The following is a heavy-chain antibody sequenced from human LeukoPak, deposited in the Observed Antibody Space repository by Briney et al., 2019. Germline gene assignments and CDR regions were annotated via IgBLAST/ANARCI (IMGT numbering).Heavy chain of an antibody. V-gene: IGHV1-3*01. CDR2: INAGNGNT. J-gene: IGHJ4*02. CDR3: TRDQLAYSGCDTLFDY. CDR1: GYTFTSYA. Sequence: PSVKVSCKASGYTFTSYAMHWVRQAPGQRLEWMGWINAGNGNTKYSQKFPGRVTITMDTSASTAYMELSSLRSEDTAVYYCTRDQLAYSGCDTLFDYWGQGTLVTVSS. D-gene: IGHD5-12*01.